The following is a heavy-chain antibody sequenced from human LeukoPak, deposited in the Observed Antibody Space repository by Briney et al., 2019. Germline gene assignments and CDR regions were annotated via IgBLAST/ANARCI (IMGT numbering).Heavy chain of an antibody. V-gene: IGHV4-34*01. CDR1: GGSFSGYY. CDR3: ARGGFHRRTVTTFDC. Sequence: SETLSLTCAVYGGSFSGYYWSWIRQPPGKGLEWIGEINHSGSTNYNPSLKGRVTISVDTSKNQFSLKLSSVTAADTAVYYCARGGFHRRTVTTFDCWGQGTLVTVSS. D-gene: IGHD4-11*01. CDR2: INHSGST. J-gene: IGHJ5*01.